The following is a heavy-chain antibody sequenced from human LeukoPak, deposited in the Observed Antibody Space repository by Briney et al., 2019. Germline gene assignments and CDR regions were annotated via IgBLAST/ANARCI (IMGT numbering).Heavy chain of an antibody. CDR1: GFTFSIYA. V-gene: IGHV3-23*01. Sequence: GGSLRLSCAASGFTFSIYAMSWVRQAPGKGLEWVSAISGSGGSTYYADSVKGRFTISRDNSKNTLYLQMNSLRAEDTAVYYCAKGGYSSSWGDYWGQGTLVTVSS. D-gene: IGHD6-13*01. CDR3: AKGGYSSSWGDY. CDR2: ISGSGGST. J-gene: IGHJ4*02.